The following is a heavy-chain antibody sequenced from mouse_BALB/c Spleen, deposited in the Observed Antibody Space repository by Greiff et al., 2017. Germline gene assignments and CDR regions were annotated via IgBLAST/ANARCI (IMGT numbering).Heavy chain of an antibody. CDR2: IDPANGNT. J-gene: IGHJ4*01. CDR3: AQVRRYYYAMDY. CDR1: GFNIKDTY. V-gene: IGHV14-3*02. D-gene: IGHD2-14*01. Sequence: EVQLQQSGAELVKPGASVKLSCTASGFNIKDTYMHWVKQRPEQGLEWIGRIDPANGNTKYDPKFQGKATITADTSSNTAYLQLSSLTSEDTAVYYCAQVRRYYYAMDYWGQGTSVTVSS.